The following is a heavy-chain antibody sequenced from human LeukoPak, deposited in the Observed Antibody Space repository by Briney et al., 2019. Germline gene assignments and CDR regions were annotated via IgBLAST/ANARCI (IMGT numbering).Heavy chain of an antibody. J-gene: IGHJ4*02. CDR3: AKLRTEGYYGPPHHSDH. Sequence: PGGSLRLSCAASGFTFSSYDMHWVRQAPGKGLEWVAVISYDGRNKYYADSVKGRFTISRDNSKNTLYLQMNSLRAEDTAVYYCAKLRTEGYYGPPHHSDHWGQGTLVTVSS. CDR2: ISYDGRNK. CDR1: GFTFSSYD. D-gene: IGHD3-10*01. V-gene: IGHV3-30*18.